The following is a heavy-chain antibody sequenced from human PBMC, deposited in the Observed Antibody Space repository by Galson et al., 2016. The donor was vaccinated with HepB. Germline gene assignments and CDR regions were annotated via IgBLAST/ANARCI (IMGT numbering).Heavy chain of an antibody. D-gene: IGHD4-23*01. Sequence: SETLSLTCAVSGVSISSYYWSWIRQPPGKGLEWIGYVYYNGHTNYNSSLKSRVTISVDTSSNHFSLNLTSVTAADTAVYYCARERGNLGSDLWGRGTLVTFSS. V-gene: IGHV4-59*01. CDR3: ARERGNLGSDL. CDR2: VYYNGHT. CDR1: GVSISSYY. J-gene: IGHJ2*01.